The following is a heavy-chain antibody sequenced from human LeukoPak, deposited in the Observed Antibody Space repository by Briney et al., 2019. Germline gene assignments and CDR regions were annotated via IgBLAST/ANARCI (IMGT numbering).Heavy chain of an antibody. CDR1: GYTFTSYA. J-gene: IGHJ6*03. CDR2: IIPIFGTT. D-gene: IGHD2/OR15-2a*01. V-gene: IGHV1-69*06. CDR3: ARASFNYYYYMDV. Sequence: SVKVSCKASGYTFTSYAISWVRQAPGQGLEWMGGIIPIFGTTNYAQKFQDRVTITADKSTSTAYMELSSLRSEDTAVYYCARASFNYYYYMDVWGKGTTVTVSS.